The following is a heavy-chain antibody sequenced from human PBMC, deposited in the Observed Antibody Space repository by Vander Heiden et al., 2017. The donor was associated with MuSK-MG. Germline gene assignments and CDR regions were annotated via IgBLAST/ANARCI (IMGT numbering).Heavy chain of an antibody. Sequence: EVQLVESGGTLVQSGGSLRLSCAASGFSFSSHWMSWVRQAPGKGLEWVASIRHDGGSQYYVDSVKGRFTVSRDNAKNSLYLQINSLGAEDTAVYYCVYDGGYYRFDYWGQGTLVTVSS. CDR1: GFSFSSHW. CDR3: VYDGGYYRFDY. CDR2: IRHDGGSQ. D-gene: IGHD3-22*01. J-gene: IGHJ4*02. V-gene: IGHV3-7*03.